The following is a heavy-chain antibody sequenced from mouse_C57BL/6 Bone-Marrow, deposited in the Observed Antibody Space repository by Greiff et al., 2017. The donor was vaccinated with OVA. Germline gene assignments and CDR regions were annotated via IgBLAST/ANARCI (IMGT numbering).Heavy chain of an antibody. Sequence: VQLQQSGAELARPGASVKLSCKASGYTFTSYGISWVKQRTGPGLAWIGEIYPRSGNTYYNEKFKGKATLTADKSSSTAYMELRSLTSEDSAVYFCAPYPAWFAYWGQGTLVTVSA. CDR3: APYPAWFAY. CDR1: GYTFTSYG. V-gene: IGHV1-81*01. J-gene: IGHJ3*01. D-gene: IGHD2-10*01. CDR2: IYPRSGNT.